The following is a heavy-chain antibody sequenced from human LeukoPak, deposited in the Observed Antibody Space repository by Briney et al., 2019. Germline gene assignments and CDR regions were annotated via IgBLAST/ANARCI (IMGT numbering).Heavy chain of an antibody. J-gene: IGHJ4*02. CDR1: GDSVSSGNYY. V-gene: IGHV4-31*03. Sequence: PSETLSLTCSVSGDSVSSGNYYWAWIRQHPGKGLEWIGHIYNSGSSYYNPSLKSRLTISVDTSKNQFSLKLSSVTAADTAVYYCARASAGVAAAANWGQGTLVTISS. CDR2: IYNSGSS. CDR3: ARASAGVAAAAN. D-gene: IGHD2-2*01.